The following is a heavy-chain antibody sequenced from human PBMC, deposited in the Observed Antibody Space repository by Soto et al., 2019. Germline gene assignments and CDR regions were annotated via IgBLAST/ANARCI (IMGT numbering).Heavy chain of an antibody. CDR3: ARAATAMARLFDC. CDR2: IIPIFGTA. D-gene: IGHD5-18*01. Sequence: QVQLAQSGPEVKKPGPSVKVSCKASGGTFSSYAISWVRQAPGQRLEWMGGIIPIFGTANYAQKIQGRVTITSNESTSTAYMELSSLRSEDTAAYYCARAATAMARLFDCWGQGTLVTVSS. V-gene: IGHV1-69*05. J-gene: IGHJ4*02. CDR1: GGTFSSYA.